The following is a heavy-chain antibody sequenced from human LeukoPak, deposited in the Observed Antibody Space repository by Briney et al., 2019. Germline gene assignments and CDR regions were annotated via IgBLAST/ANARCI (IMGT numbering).Heavy chain of an antibody. D-gene: IGHD3-10*01. CDR3: ARDSGSAYYYGSGTYYYDAFDF. Sequence: GGSLRLSCTVSGFTFSSYWMTWVRQAPGKGLEWVANIRQNESDKYYVDSVKGRFTISRDNAKNSLYLQMNRLRAEDTAVYYCARDSGSAYYYGSGTYYYDAFDFWGQGTTVTVSS. CDR1: GFTFSSYW. V-gene: IGHV3-7*01. CDR2: IRQNESDK. J-gene: IGHJ3*01.